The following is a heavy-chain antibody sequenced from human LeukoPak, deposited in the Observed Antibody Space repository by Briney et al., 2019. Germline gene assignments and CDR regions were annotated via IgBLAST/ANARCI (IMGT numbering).Heavy chain of an antibody. CDR3: ARGEYSGYDGYYYYMDV. J-gene: IGHJ6*03. CDR1: GYTFTSYY. CDR2: INPSGGST. D-gene: IGHD5-12*01. Sequence: ASVKVSCKASGYTFTSYYMHWVRQAPGQGLEWMGIINPSGGSTSYAQKFQGRVTMTEDTSTDTAYMELSRLRSDDTAVYYCARGEYSGYDGYYYYMDVWGKGTTVTISS. V-gene: IGHV1-46*01.